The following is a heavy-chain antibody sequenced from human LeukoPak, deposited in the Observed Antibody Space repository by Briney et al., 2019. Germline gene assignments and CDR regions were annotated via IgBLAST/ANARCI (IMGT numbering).Heavy chain of an antibody. D-gene: IGHD6-19*01. CDR1: GFTFSSYA. V-gene: IGHV3-23*01. CDR2: ISGSGGST. CDR3: AKHVRTSVWFFDS. J-gene: IGHJ4*02. Sequence: GGSLRLSCAASGFTFSSYAMSWVRQAPGKGLEWVSAISGSGGSTYYADSVKGRFTVSRDNSKNTLSLQMNSLNADDTAVYYCAKHVRTSVWFFDSWGQGTLVTVSS.